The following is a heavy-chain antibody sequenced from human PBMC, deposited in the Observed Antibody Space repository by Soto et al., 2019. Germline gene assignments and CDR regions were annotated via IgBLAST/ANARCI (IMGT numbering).Heavy chain of an antibody. CDR1: GFTFSSYA. J-gene: IGHJ5*02. V-gene: IGHV3-30*18. CDR3: AKGPGSSSRYNCLDP. D-gene: IGHD6-13*01. CDR2: ISYDGSHK. Sequence: GSLRLSCAASGFTFSSYAMHWVRQAPGKGLEWVAAISYDGSHKYFADSVKGRFTISRDNSKNTLYLHMNSLRAEDTAVYYCAKGPGSSSRYNCLDPWGQGTLVTVSS.